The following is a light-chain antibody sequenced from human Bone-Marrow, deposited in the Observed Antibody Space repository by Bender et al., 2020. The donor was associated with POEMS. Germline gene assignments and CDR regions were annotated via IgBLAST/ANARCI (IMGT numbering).Light chain of an antibody. CDR1: SSNIGAHA. V-gene: IGLV1-44*01. CDR3: AVWNDSLNGWV. CDR2: SSH. Sequence: QSVLTQPPSASGTPGQRVTISCSGGSSNIGAHAVNWYQHLPGTAPKLLTYSSHRRPSEVPDRFSGSRSGTSASLAISGLQSRDEADYYCAVWNDSLNGWVFGGGTNLTVL. J-gene: IGLJ3*02.